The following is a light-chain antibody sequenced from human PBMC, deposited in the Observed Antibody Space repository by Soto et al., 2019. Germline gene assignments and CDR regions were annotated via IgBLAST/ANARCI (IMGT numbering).Light chain of an antibody. J-gene: IGKJ5*01. CDR3: QQSYNSPTIT. CDR1: QIISSY. CDR2: AAS. Sequence: DIQMTQSPSSLSASVGDRVTITCRSSQIISSYLNWYQQKPGKAHKLLIYAASNLQSGVPSRFRGSGSGTDFTLTISSLQPEDFATYYGQQSYNSPTITFGQGTRLEIK. V-gene: IGKV1-39*01.